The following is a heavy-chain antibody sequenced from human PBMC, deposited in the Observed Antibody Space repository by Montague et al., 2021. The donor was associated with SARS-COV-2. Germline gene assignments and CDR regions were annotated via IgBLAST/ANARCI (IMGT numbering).Heavy chain of an antibody. CDR1: GGSFSGYY. J-gene: IGHJ5*02. D-gene: IGHD3-9*01. CDR2: INHSGST. V-gene: IGHV4-34*01. CDR3: ARERYSFSLTRGSTWFDP. Sequence: SETLSLTCAVYGGSFSGYYWSWIRQPPGKGLVWIGEINHSGSTNYNPSLKSRVTISVDTSKNQFSLKLSSVTAADTAVYYCARERYSFSLTRGSTWFDPWGQGTLVTVSS.